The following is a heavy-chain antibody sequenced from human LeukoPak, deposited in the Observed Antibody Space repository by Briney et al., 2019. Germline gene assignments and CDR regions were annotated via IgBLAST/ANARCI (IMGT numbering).Heavy chain of an antibody. CDR3: GGHLHGSGVFEI. D-gene: IGHD2-8*01. CDR2: IYYSGST. V-gene: IGHV4-39*01. J-gene: IGHJ3*02. CDR1: GGSISSTTYY. Sequence: SETLSLTCIVSGGSISSTTYYWRWIRQPPGKGLEWIGSIYYSGSTYYNPSLKRRVTIFVDTSSNHFSLNLRSVTAADTAVYYCGGHLHGSGVFEIWGQGTMVTVSS.